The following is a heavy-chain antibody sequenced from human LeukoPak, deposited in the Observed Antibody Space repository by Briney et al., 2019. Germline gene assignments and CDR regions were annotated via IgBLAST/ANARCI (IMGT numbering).Heavy chain of an antibody. D-gene: IGHD4-23*01. CDR2: IYYSGGT. Sequence: SETLSLTCIVSGGSISTYYWNWIRQSPGKGLEWIGYIYYSGGTNYNLSLKSRVTISIDTSKNQFSLKLKSVTPADTAVYYCTRATHLVMIDYWGQGTLVTVSS. J-gene: IGHJ4*02. V-gene: IGHV4-59*01. CDR3: TRATHLVMIDY. CDR1: GGSISTYY.